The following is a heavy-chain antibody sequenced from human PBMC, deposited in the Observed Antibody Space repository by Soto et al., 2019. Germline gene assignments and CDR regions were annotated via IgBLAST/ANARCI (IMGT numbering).Heavy chain of an antibody. CDR2: IYYSGST. J-gene: IGHJ6*02. Sequence: SETLSLTCTVSGGSISSSSYYWGWIRQPPGKGLGWMGSIYYSGSTYYNPSLKSRVTISVDTSKNQFSLKLSSVTAADTAVYYCARNVRGYCSGGSCYGLYYYGMDVWGQGTTVTVSS. V-gene: IGHV4-39*01. CDR1: GGSISSSSYY. CDR3: ARNVRGYCSGGSCYGLYYYGMDV. D-gene: IGHD2-15*01.